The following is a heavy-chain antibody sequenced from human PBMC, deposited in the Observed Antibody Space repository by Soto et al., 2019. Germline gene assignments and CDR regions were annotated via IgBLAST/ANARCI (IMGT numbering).Heavy chain of an antibody. CDR2: ISYDGSNK. CDR1: GFTFSSYA. CDR3: ARGKSIAAPPWD. J-gene: IGHJ4*02. V-gene: IGHV3-30-3*01. D-gene: IGHD6-6*01. Sequence: QVQLVESGGGVVQPGRSLRLSCVASGFTFSSYAMHWVRQAPGKGLEWVAVISYDGSNKYYADSVKGRFTISRDNSKNTLYLQMNSLRAEDTAVYYCARGKSIAAPPWDWGQGTLVTVSS.